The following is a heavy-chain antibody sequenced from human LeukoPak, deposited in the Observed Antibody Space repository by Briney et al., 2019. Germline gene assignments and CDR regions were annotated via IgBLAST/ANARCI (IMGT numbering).Heavy chain of an antibody. V-gene: IGHV4-39*07. CDR1: GGSITSSDYW. J-gene: IGHJ4*02. CDR2: IYYSGST. CDR3: ARRSSSWYYFED. D-gene: IGHD6-13*01. Sequence: SETLSLTCTVSGGSITSSDYWWAWFRLPPGRGLKWIGSIYYSGSTYYNPPLKSRATISVDTSKNQFSLKLSSVTAADAAVYFCARRSSSWYYFEDWGQGTLVTVSS.